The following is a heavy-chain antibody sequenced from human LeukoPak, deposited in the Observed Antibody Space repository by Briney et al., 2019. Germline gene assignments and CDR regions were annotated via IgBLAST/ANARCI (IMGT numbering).Heavy chain of an antibody. CDR3: AREQQLVQGWFDP. D-gene: IGHD6-13*01. J-gene: IGHJ5*02. V-gene: IGHV1-8*01. Sequence: ASVKVSCKASGYTFTSYDINWVRQATGQGLEWMGWMNPNSGNTGYAQKFQGRVTMTRNTSISTAYMELSNLRSEDTAVYYCAREQQLVQGWFDPWGQGTLVTVSS. CDR2: MNPNSGNT. CDR1: GYTFTSYD.